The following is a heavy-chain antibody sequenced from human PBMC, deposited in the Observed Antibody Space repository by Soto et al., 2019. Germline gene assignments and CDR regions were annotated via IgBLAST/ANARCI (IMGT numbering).Heavy chain of an antibody. V-gene: IGHV1-8*01. CDR2: MNPNRGNT. CDR1: GYTFTSYD. Sequence: AAVKVSCKASGYTFTSYDINWVRQATGQGHEWMGWMNPNRGNTGYAQKFQGRVTMTRNTSISTAYMELSSLRSEDTAVYYCARRTLTGTPRHSYAMHLAGQATTVTVSS. J-gene: IGHJ6*02. D-gene: IGHD1-7*01. CDR3: ARRTLTGTPRHSYAMHL.